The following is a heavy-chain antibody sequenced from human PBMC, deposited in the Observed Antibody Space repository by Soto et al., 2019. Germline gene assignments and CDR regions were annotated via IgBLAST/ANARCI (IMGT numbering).Heavy chain of an antibody. CDR2: IYSGGST. Sequence: GGSLRLSCAASGFTFSSYWMSWVRQAPGKGLEWVSVIYSGGSTYYADSVKGRFTISRHNSKNTLYLQMNSLRAEDTAVYYCLTINSYGPPGSGYYYGMDVWGQGTTVTVSS. D-gene: IGHD5-18*01. CDR3: LTINSYGPPGSGYYYGMDV. V-gene: IGHV3-53*04. CDR1: GFTFSSYW. J-gene: IGHJ6*02.